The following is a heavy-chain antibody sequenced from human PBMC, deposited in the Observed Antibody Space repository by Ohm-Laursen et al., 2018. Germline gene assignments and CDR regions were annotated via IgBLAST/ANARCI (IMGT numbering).Heavy chain of an antibody. CDR2: ISPYNGNT. V-gene: IGHV1-18*01. CDR1: GYTFTNYG. CDR3: ARTRLGGPSLDP. J-gene: IGHJ5*02. Sequence: GASVKVSCKASGYTFTNYGITWVRQAPGQGLECMGWISPYNGNTNYAQKVQGRVTMTTDTSTSTAYMELRNLRSDDTAVYYCARTRLGGPSLDPWGQGTLVTVSS. D-gene: IGHD3-10*01.